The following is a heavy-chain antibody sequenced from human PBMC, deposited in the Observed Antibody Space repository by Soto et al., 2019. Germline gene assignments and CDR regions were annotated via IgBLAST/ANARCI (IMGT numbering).Heavy chain of an antibody. Sequence: WGSLRLSCAASGFTVSSNYMSWVRQAPGKGLEWVSVIYGGGSTYHADSVKGRFTISRDNSKNTLYLQMNSLRAEDTAVYYCARGIAAAGTFDDWGQGTLVTVSS. CDR3: ARGIAAAGTFDD. CDR1: GFTVSSNY. V-gene: IGHV3-53*01. J-gene: IGHJ4*02. D-gene: IGHD6-13*01. CDR2: IYGGGST.